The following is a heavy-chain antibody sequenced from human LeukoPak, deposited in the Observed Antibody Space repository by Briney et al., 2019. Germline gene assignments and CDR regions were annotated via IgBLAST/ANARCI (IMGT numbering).Heavy chain of an antibody. Sequence: PGGSLSPACAPSGSTVSSYGVTWVRQVPGKGLEWVSGITGSGDTTFYADSVKGRFTISRDNSKNTLYLQMHSLRVEDTAVYYCVKDYSTIAAAANRLFDYEGQGRVATVSS. CDR2: ITGSGDTT. J-gene: IGHJ4*02. CDR3: VKDYSTIAAAANRLFDY. CDR1: GSTVSSYG. D-gene: IGHD6-13*01. V-gene: IGHV3-23*01.